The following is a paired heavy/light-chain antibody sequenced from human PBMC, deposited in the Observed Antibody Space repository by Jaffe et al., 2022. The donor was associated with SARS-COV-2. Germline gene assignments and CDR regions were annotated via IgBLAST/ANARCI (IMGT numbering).Light chain of an antibody. CDR3: AAWDDSLSGWV. Sequence: QSVLTQPPSASGTPGQRVTISCSGSDSSVGNNYVYWYQQLPGTAPKLLIYRNNQRPSGVPDRFSGSKSDTSASLAISGLRSEDEADYYCAAWDDSLSGWVFGGGTKLTVL. CDR2: RNN. J-gene: IGLJ3*02. V-gene: IGLV1-47*01. CDR1: DSSVGNNY.
Heavy chain of an antibody. Sequence: EVQLLESGGGLVQPGGSLRLSCAASGFTFSSYAMTWVRQAPGKGLQWVSSISDSGVRTYYADSVKGRFSVSRDISKNTLYLQMDSLRAEDTAIYYCAKTLGAGALRGFEYWGQGTLVTVSS. J-gene: IGHJ4*02. V-gene: IGHV3-23*01. CDR1: GFTFSSYA. CDR3: AKTLGAGALRGFEY. D-gene: IGHD3-10*01. CDR2: ISDSGVRT.